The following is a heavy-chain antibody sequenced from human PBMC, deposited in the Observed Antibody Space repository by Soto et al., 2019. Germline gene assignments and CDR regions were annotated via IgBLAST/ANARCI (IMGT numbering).Heavy chain of an antibody. Sequence: EVQLLESGGGLVQPGGSLRLSCAASGFTFSSYAMTWVRQAPGKGLEYVSGISISGGSTYYADSVKGRFTISRDNSKNTLYLQMNSLRAEDTAIYYCAKDLGGYCSGGPCYSDYWGQGTLVTVSS. CDR3: AKDLGGYCSGGPCYSDY. CDR1: GFTFSSYA. CDR2: ISISGGST. J-gene: IGHJ4*02. D-gene: IGHD2-15*01. V-gene: IGHV3-23*01.